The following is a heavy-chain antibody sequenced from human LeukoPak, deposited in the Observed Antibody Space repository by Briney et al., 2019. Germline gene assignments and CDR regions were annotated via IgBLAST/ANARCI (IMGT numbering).Heavy chain of an antibody. CDR3: ARENFGLRGLIDY. V-gene: IGHV3-21*01. CDR2: ISSSSSYI. CDR1: GFTFSSYS. D-gene: IGHD4-17*01. Sequence: GGSLRLSCAASGFTFSSYSMNWVRQAPGKGLEWVSSISSSSSYIYYADSVKGRFTISRDNAKNSLYLQMNSLRAEDTAVYYCARENFGLRGLIDYWGQGTLVTVSS. J-gene: IGHJ4*02.